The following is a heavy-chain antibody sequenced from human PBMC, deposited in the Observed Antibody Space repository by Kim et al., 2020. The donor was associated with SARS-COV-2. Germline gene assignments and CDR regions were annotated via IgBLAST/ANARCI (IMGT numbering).Heavy chain of an antibody. J-gene: IGHJ5*01. V-gene: IGHV4-59*11. Sequence: SETLSLTCTVSGGSLNSRHWTWVRQPPGKELEWIGYIYYSGGTNYNPSLESRVTISVNTSKNQFSLKMSSMTAADTAVYYCARVHAVMGLDSWGQGILVT. CDR3: ARVHAVMGLDS. D-gene: IGHD2-21*01. CDR1: GGSLNSRH. CDR2: IYYSGGT.